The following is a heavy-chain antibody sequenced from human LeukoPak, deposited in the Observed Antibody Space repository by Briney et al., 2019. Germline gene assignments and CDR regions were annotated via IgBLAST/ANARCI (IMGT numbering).Heavy chain of an antibody. J-gene: IGHJ4*02. Sequence: PSETLSLTCAVYGGSFSGYYWSWIRQPPGKGLEWIGEINHSGSTNYNPSLKSRVTISVDTSKNQFSLKLSSVTAADTAVYYCARRSWFGELSYWGQGTLVTVSS. CDR2: INHSGST. V-gene: IGHV4-34*01. CDR3: ARRSWFGELSY. D-gene: IGHD3-10*01. CDR1: GGSFSGYY.